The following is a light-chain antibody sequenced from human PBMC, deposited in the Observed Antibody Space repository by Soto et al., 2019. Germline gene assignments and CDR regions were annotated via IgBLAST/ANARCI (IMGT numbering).Light chain of an antibody. Sequence: QSALTQPTSVSGSPGQSITISCTGNHNDIGTYDYVSWYQQHPGRAPRLLIHGVTTRPSGISGRFSASKSGLTASLTISGLQPEDEAAYYFSSFTSNRIYVFGPGTKVTVL. CDR1: HNDIGTYDY. CDR2: GVT. J-gene: IGLJ1*01. CDR3: SSFTSNRIYV. V-gene: IGLV2-14*03.